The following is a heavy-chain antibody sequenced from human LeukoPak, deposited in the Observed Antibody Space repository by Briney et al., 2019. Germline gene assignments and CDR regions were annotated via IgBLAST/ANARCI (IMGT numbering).Heavy chain of an antibody. CDR1: GFTFTSSA. J-gene: IGHJ6*04. CDR2: IVVGGGNT. V-gene: IGHV1-58*01. CDR3: AAGVVVAAPYYYGMDV. D-gene: IGHD2-15*01. Sequence: SVKVSCKASGFTFTSSAVQWVRQARGQRLEWIGWIVVGGGNTNYAQKFQERVTITRDMSTSTAYMELSSLRSEDTAVYYCAAGVVVAAPYYYGMDVWGKGTTVTVSS.